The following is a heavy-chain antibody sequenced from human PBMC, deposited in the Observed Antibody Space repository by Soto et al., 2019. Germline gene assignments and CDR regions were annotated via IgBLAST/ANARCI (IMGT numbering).Heavy chain of an antibody. CDR1: GFTFSSYG. J-gene: IGHJ4*02. Sequence: QVQLVESGGGVVQPGRSLRLSCAASGFTFSSYGMHWVRQAPGTGLEWVAVISYDGSNKYYADSVKGRFTIARDNSQNTLYLHMNSLRAEDTAVYYCAKGHAYSNLNYFDYWGPGTQVTVAS. D-gene: IGHD4-4*01. CDR3: AKGHAYSNLNYFDY. CDR2: ISYDGSNK. V-gene: IGHV3-30*18.